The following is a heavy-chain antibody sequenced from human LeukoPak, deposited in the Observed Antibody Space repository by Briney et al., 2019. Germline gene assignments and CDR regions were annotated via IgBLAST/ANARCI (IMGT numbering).Heavy chain of an antibody. CDR3: AKSFRGSGYDGASW. V-gene: IGHV3-30-3*02. Sequence: QAGGSLRLSCAASGFTFSSYAMHWVRQAPGKGLEWVAVISYDGSNKYYADSVKGRFTISRDNSKNTLYLQMNSLRAEDTAVYYCAKSFRGSGYDGASWWGQGTLVTVSS. J-gene: IGHJ4*02. CDR2: ISYDGSNK. CDR1: GFTFSSYA. D-gene: IGHD5-12*01.